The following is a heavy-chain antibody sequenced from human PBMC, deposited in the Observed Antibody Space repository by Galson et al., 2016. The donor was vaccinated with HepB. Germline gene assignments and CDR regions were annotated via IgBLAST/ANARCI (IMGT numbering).Heavy chain of an antibody. J-gene: IGHJ5*02. CDR1: GFHFSGYG. Sequence: SLRLSCAASGFHFSGYGMHWVRQAPGKGLEWVSYIRESGSTKYYADSVKGRFTISRDNAKNSVYLQMNSLRDEDTAVYYCAVWSPHLSESSGSWGQGARVTVSS. CDR2: IRESGSTK. CDR3: AVWSPHLSESSGS. V-gene: IGHV3-48*02. D-gene: IGHD3-22*01.